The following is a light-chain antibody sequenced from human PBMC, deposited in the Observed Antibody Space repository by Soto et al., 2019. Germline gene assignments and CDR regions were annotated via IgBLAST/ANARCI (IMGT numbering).Light chain of an antibody. J-gene: IGLJ2*01. CDR1: GSDVGGYNY. CDR3: SSYTSSTTLVV. CDR2: EVS. V-gene: IGLV2-14*01. Sequence: QSALTQPASVSGSPGQSITISCTGTGSDVGGYNYVSWYQQHPGKAPKLLIYEVSNRPSGVTNRFSGSKSGNTASLTISGLQAEDEADYCCSSYTSSTTLVVFGGGTQLTVL.